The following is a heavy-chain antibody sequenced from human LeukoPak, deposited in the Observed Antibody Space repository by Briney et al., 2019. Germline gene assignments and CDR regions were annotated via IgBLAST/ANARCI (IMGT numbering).Heavy chain of an antibody. CDR2: ISSSSSTI. D-gene: IGHD5-12*01. CDR3: ARDPVRSRVDHDAFDI. J-gene: IGHJ3*02. Sequence: PGGSLRLSCAAPGFTFSSYSMNWVRQAPGKGLEWVSYISSSSSTIYYADSVKGRFTISRDNAKNSLYLQMNSLRAEDTAVYYCARDPVRSRVDHDAFDIWGQGTMVTVSS. CDR1: GFTFSSYS. V-gene: IGHV3-48*01.